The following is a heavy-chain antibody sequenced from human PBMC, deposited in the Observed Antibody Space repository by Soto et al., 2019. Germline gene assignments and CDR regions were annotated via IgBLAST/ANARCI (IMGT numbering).Heavy chain of an antibody. Sequence: QVQLVESGGGVVQPGRSLRLSCAASGFTFSSYGMHWVRQAPGKGLEWVAVIWYDGSNKYSADSVKGRFTTSRDNSKNTLDLQMNSLSAAYPAVYYCARGLWGMDVWGQGTTVTVSS. J-gene: IGHJ6*02. V-gene: IGHV3-33*01. CDR1: GFTFSSYG. CDR3: ARGLWGMDV. D-gene: IGHD2-21*01. CDR2: IWYDGSNK.